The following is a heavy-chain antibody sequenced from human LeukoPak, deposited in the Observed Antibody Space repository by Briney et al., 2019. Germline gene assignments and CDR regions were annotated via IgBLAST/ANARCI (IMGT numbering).Heavy chain of an antibody. V-gene: IGHV1-3*01. CDR2: INAGNGNT. J-gene: IGHJ4*02. Sequence: AASVKVSCKASGYTFTSYAMHWVRQAPRQRLEWMGWINAGNGNTKYSQKFQGRVTITRDTSASTAYMELSSLRSEDTAVYYCARDSDRERLEWPSFDYWGQGTLVTVSS. D-gene: IGHD3-3*01. CDR3: ARDSDRERLEWPSFDY. CDR1: GYTFTSYA.